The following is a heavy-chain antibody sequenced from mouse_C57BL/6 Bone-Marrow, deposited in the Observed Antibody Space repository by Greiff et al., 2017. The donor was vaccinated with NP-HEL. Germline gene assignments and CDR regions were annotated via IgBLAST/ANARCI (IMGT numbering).Heavy chain of an antibody. CDR3: ARGGGTVPFDY. V-gene: IGHV1-66*01. Sequence: QVQLQQSGPELVKPGASVKISCKASGYSFTSYYIHWVKQRPGQGLEWIGWIYPGSGNTKYNEKFKGKATLTADTSSSTAYMQLSSLTSEDSAVYYCARGGGTVPFDYWGQGTTLTVSS. D-gene: IGHD4-1*01. CDR1: GYSFTSYY. J-gene: IGHJ2*01. CDR2: IYPGSGNT.